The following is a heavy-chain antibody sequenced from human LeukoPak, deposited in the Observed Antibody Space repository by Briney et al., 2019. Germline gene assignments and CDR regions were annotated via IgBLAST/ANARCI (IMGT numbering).Heavy chain of an antibody. V-gene: IGHV3-23*01. D-gene: IGHD3-22*01. CDR3: AKGRVGHSPGYYYGNDAFDI. J-gene: IGHJ3*02. CDR1: GFTFSSYA. Sequence: GGSLRLSCAASGFTFSSYAMTWVRQAPGKGLEGGSTISGSGDIIYYADSVKGRFTISRDNPKNTLYLQMTSLRAEDTAVYYCAKGRVGHSPGYYYGNDAFDIWGQGTMVTVSS. CDR2: ISGSGDII.